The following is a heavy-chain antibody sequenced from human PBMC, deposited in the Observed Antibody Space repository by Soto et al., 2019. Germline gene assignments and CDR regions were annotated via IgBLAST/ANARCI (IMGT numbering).Heavy chain of an antibody. CDR3: AIVSIYCSSTSCYGPPQFDY. D-gene: IGHD2-2*01. V-gene: IGHV1-3*01. CDR1: GYTFTSYA. Sequence: ASVKVSCKASGYTFTSYAMHWVRQAPGQRLEWMGWINAGNGNTKYAQKLQGRVTMTTDTSTSTAYMELRSLRSDDTAVYYCAIVSIYCSSTSCYGPPQFDYWGQGTLVTVSS. J-gene: IGHJ4*02. CDR2: INAGNGNT.